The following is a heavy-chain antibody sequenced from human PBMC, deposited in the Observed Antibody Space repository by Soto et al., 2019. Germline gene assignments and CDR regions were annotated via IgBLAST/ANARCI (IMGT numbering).Heavy chain of an antibody. J-gene: IGHJ6*02. CDR3: ARDRIAAAGTSPYGMDV. V-gene: IGHV5-51*01. CDR2: IYPGDSDT. D-gene: IGHD6-13*01. CDR1: GYSFTSYW. Sequence: GESLKISCKGSGYSFTSYWIGWVRQMPGKGLEWMGIIYPGDSDTRYSPSFQGQVTISADKSISTVYMELSSLRSEDTAVYYCARDRIAAAGTSPYGMDVWGQGTTVTVSS.